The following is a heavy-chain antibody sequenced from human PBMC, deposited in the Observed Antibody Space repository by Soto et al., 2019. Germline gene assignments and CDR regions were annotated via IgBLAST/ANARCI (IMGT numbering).Heavy chain of an antibody. CDR1: GYSISSGYY. J-gene: IGHJ4*02. V-gene: IGHV4-38-2*02. CDR3: ARDNYYDSSGYSDH. D-gene: IGHD3-22*01. Sequence: PSETLSLTCAVSGYSISSGYYWGWIRQPPGKGLEWIGSIYHSGSTYYNPSLKSRVTISVDTSKNQFSLKLSSVTAADTAVYYCARDNYYDSSGYSDHWGQGTLVTVSS. CDR2: IYHSGST.